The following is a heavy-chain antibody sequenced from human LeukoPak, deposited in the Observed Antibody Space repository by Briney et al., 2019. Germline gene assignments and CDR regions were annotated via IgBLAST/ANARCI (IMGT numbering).Heavy chain of an antibody. CDR2: ISYDGSNK. J-gene: IGHJ3*02. Sequence: PGGSLRLSCAASGFTFSSYAMHWVRQAPGKGLEWVAVISYDGSNKYYADSVKGRFTISRDNSKNTLYLQMNSLRAEDTAVYYCARVDRDPLRPLDIWGQGTMVTVSS. V-gene: IGHV3-30-3*01. CDR3: ARVDRDPLRPLDI. D-gene: IGHD3-3*01. CDR1: GFTFSSYA.